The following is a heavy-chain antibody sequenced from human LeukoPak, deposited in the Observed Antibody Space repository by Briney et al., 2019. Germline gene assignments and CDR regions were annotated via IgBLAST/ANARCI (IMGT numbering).Heavy chain of an antibody. D-gene: IGHD3-22*01. CDR2: INHSGST. V-gene: IGHV4-34*01. Sequence: GSLRLSCAASGFTFSSYWMSWIRQPPGKGMEWIGEINHSGSTKYNPSLKSRVTISVDTSKNQFSLKLSSVTAADTAVYYCAREYYYDSSGYYHWFDPWGQGTLVTVSS. J-gene: IGHJ5*02. CDR3: AREYYYDSSGYYHWFDP. CDR1: GFTFSSYW.